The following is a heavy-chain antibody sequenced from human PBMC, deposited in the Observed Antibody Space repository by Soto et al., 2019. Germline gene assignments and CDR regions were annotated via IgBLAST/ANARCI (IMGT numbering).Heavy chain of an antibody. Sequence: GGSLRLSCSASGFTFSSYAMHWVRQAPGKGLEYVSAISSNGGSTYYADSVKGRFTISRDNSKNTLYLQMSSLRAEDTAVYYCVKSEFPVPARGRWAGMDVWGQGTTVTVSS. V-gene: IGHV3-64D*08. CDR2: ISSNGGST. CDR3: VKSEFPVPARGRWAGMDV. D-gene: IGHD2-2*01. J-gene: IGHJ6*02. CDR1: GFTFSSYA.